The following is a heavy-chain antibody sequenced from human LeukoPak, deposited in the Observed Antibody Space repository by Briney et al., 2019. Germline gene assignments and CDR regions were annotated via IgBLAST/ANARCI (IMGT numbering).Heavy chain of an antibody. Sequence: GTSLRLSCAGSGFTFSAYAIHWVRQAPGKGLEWVAMIWYDGTNQNYADSAKGRFTISRDNSKNTVYLQMSGLRPADTAVYYCARDAEDYFDSSASFDSWCQGTLVTVSS. D-gene: IGHD3-22*01. CDR3: ARDAEDYFDSSASFDS. CDR2: IWYDGTNQ. CDR1: GFTFSAYA. V-gene: IGHV3-30*04. J-gene: IGHJ4*02.